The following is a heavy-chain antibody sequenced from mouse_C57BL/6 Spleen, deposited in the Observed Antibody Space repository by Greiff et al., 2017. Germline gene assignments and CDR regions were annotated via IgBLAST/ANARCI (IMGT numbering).Heavy chain of an antibody. J-gene: IGHJ3*01. D-gene: IGHD2-3*01. CDR3: ARIYDGYYAWFAY. CDR2: IHPTSGST. CDR1: GYTFTRYW. Sequence: QVQLQQPGAELVKPGASVKLSCKASGYTFTRYWMHWVKQRPGQGLEWIGMIHPTSGSTNYNEKFKSKATLTVDKSSSTAYMQLSSLTSEDSAVYYCARIYDGYYAWFAYWGQGTLVTVSA. V-gene: IGHV1-64*01.